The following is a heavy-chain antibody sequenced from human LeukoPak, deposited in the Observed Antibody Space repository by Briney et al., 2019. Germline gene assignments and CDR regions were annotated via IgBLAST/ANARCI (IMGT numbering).Heavy chain of an antibody. V-gene: IGHV3-7*03. D-gene: IGHD6-19*01. CDR2: IKQGGSEK. J-gene: IGHJ4*02. CDR3: ARDEGIAVAPTIFDY. Sequence: PGGSLRLSCAASGFTFSSYWMSWVRQAPGKGLEWVANIKQGGSEKYYVDSVKGRFTISRDNAKNSLYLQMNSLGAEDTAAYYCARDEGIAVAPTIFDYWGQGTLVTVSS. CDR1: GFTFSSYW.